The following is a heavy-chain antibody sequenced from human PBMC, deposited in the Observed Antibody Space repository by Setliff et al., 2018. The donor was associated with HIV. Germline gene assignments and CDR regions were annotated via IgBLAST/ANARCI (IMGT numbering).Heavy chain of an antibody. CDR1: GYSFFSSW. D-gene: IGHD3-16*02. J-gene: IGHJ4*02. CDR3: ARLETFGGAIVDYFDY. Sequence: GESLKISCQSSGYSFFSSWIAWVRQMPGKGLEWMGIIYPGDSDTRYSPSFQGQVTISADKSINTAYLQWSSLKASDTAMYYCARLETFGGAIVDYFDYWGQGTLVTVSS. V-gene: IGHV5-51*01. CDR2: IYPGDSDT.